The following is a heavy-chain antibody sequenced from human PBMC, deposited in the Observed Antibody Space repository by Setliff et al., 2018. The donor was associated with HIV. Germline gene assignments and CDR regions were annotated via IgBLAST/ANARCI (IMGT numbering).Heavy chain of an antibody. J-gene: IGHJ3*02. CDR3: AKGPYRQWRGTDSFDI. CDR2: ISKNSFSI. CDR1: GFTFSSYT. V-gene: IGHV3-23*01. Sequence: GSLRLSCAASGFTFSSYTMNWVRQAPGKGPEWVSSISKNSFSIYYTDSVKGRFTISRDNSKNTLYLQMNSLRVEDTAVYHCAKGPYRQWRGTDSFDIWGRGTTVTVSS. D-gene: IGHD6-19*01.